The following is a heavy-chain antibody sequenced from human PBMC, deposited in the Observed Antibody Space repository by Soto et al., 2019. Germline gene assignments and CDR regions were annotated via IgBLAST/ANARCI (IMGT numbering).Heavy chain of an antibody. V-gene: IGHV3-48*02. CDR1: GFTFSSYS. D-gene: IGHD4-17*01. CDR2: ISSSSSTI. J-gene: IGHJ4*02. CDR3: ARSGRYGDYTYYFDY. Sequence: GGSLRLSCAASGFTFSSYSMNWVRQAPGKGLEWVSYISSSSSTIYYADSVKGRFTISRDNAKNSLYLQMNSLRDEDTAVYYCARSGRYGDYTYYFDYWGQGTLVTVSS.